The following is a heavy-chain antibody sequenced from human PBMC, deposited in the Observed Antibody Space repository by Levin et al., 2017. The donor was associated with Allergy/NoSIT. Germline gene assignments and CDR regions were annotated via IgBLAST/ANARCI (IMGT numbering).Heavy chain of an antibody. D-gene: IGHD3-10*01. J-gene: IGHJ5*02. CDR3: ARDLNYYGSGSYVDWFDP. CDR1: GFTFSSHA. CDR2: ISYHGSNK. V-gene: IGHV3-30-3*01. Sequence: PGGSLRLYCAASGFTFSSHAMHWVRQAPDTGLEWVAAISYHGSNKYYTDSVKGRFTISRDNSKNTLSLEMNSLRTEDTAVYYCARDLNYYGSGSYVDWFDPWGQGTLVTVSS.